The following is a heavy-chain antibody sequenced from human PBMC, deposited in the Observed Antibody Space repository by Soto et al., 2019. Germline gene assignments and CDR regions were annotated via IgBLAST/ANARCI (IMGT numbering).Heavy chain of an antibody. CDR2: MNPNSGNT. V-gene: IGHV1-8*01. D-gene: IGHD3-10*01. CDR3: ARTGPTYYYGSGSYYSYY. Sequence: QVQLVQSGAEVKKPGASVKASCKASGYTFTSYDINWVRQATGQGLEWMGWMNPNSGNTGYAQKFQGRVTMTRNTSISTAYMELSSLRSEDTAVYYCARTGPTYYYGSGSYYSYYWGQGTLVTVSS. CDR1: GYTFTSYD. J-gene: IGHJ4*02.